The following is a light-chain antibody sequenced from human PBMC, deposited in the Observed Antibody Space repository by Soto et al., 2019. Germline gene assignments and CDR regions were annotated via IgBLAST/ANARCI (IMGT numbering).Light chain of an antibody. Sequence: IQLTQSPSSLSASVGDRVTITCRASQGISSSLAWYQQQPGKAPKLLIYAASTLQSGVPSRFSGSGSGTDFTLTSSSLQPEDFATYYCQQLKSFPLSFGGGTTVEIK. CDR3: QQLKSFPLS. J-gene: IGKJ4*01. V-gene: IGKV1-9*01. CDR2: AAS. CDR1: QGISSS.